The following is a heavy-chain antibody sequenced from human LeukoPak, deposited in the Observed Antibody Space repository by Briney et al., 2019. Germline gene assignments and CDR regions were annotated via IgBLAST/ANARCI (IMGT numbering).Heavy chain of an antibody. CDR2: INPSGANT. CDR3: ARGPAAANFDY. J-gene: IGHJ4*02. D-gene: IGHD6-25*01. V-gene: IGHV1-46*01. CDR1: GYTFTSYY. Sequence: ASVKVSCKSSGYTFTSYYMHWVRQAPGQGLEWMGVINPSGANTGYAQKFQGRVTMTRDTSTSTVYMELSSLRSEDTAVYYCARGPAAANFDYWGQGTLVTVSS.